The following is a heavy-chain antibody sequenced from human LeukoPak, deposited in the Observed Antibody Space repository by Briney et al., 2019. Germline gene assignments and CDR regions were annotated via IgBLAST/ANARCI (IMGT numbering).Heavy chain of an antibody. V-gene: IGHV4-39*01. D-gene: IGHD3-22*01. CDR2: INYDGST. J-gene: IGHJ6*02. Sequence: SETLSLTCTVSGGSIGTNTFHWGWIRQPPGKGLEWIGSINYDGSTYYNPSLRSRVTISVDRSKNQFSLKLSSVTAADTAVYYCARGDYYDSTHYGMDVWGQGTTVTVSS. CDR1: GGSIGTNTFH. CDR3: ARGDYYDSTHYGMDV.